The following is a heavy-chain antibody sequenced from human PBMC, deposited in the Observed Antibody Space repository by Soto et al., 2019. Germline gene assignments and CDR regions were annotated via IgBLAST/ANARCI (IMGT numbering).Heavy chain of an antibody. CDR2: IIPIFGTA. CDR1: GGTFSSYA. Sequence: ASVKVSCKASGGTFSSYAISWVRQAPGQGLEWMGGIIPIFGTANYAQKFQGRVTITADESTSTAYMELSSLRSEDTAVYYCARVNLILATPTPPDYRGQRALLTLST. J-gene: IGHJ4*02. CDR3: ARVNLILATPTPPDY. V-gene: IGHV1-69*13. D-gene: IGHD5-12*01.